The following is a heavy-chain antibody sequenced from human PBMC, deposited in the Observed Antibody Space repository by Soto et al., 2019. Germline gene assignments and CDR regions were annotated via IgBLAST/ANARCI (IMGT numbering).Heavy chain of an antibody. V-gene: IGHV1-18*04. CDR1: GYTFSRHG. D-gene: IGHD3-3*01. CDR3: ARGADDFSSGYYYEY. J-gene: IGHJ4*02. Sequence: QVQLVQSGAEVKKPGASVTVSCKASGYTFSRHGISWVRQAPGQGLEWMAWSGNTNNAQKFQGRLTLTTNPSTRTAYMEVRSLRSDDTAVYYCARGADDFSSGYYYEYWGQGTLVTVSS. CDR2: SGNT.